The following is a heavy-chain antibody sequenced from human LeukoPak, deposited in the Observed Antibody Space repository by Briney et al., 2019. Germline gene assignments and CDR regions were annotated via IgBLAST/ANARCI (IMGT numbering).Heavy chain of an antibody. CDR3: ARGSGNYYYVLDY. Sequence: GGSLRLSCAASGFTFSSYGMHWVRQAPGKGLEWVAGIWHDGSNRDYADSVKGRFTISRDNSKNTLYLQVNSLRAEDTAIYYCARGSGNYYYVLDYWGQGTLVTVSS. J-gene: IGHJ4*02. CDR1: GFTFSSYG. D-gene: IGHD3-22*01. V-gene: IGHV3-33*01. CDR2: IWHDGSNR.